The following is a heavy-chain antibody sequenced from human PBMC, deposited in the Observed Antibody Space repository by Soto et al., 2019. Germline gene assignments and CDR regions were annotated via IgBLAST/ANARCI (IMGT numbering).Heavy chain of an antibody. V-gene: IGHV1-8*01. Sequence: QVQLVQSVAEVKKPGASVKVSCKASGYTFTSYDINWVRQATGQGLEWMGWMNPTSGNTGYAQKFQGRVTMTRNTAISTAYMELSILRSADRAVYYCARGREYSITFDPLGQATLVTVAS. J-gene: IGHJ5*02. CDR1: GYTFTSYD. D-gene: IGHD6-6*01. CDR3: ARGREYSITFDP. CDR2: MNPTSGNT.